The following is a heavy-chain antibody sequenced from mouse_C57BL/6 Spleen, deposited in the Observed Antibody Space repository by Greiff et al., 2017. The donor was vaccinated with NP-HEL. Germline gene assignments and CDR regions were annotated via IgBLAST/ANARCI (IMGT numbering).Heavy chain of an antibody. J-gene: IGHJ2*01. CDR3: ARSGGRGGYFDY. CDR1: GFNIKDYY. Sequence: VQLQQSGAELVKPGASVKLSCTASGFNIKDYYMHWVKQRTEQGLEWIGRIDPEDGETKYAPNFQGKATLTADTSSNTAYLQRSSLTSEDAAVYYGARSGGRGGYFDYWGQGTTLTVSS. CDR2: IDPEDGET. D-gene: IGHD3-2*02. V-gene: IGHV14-2*01.